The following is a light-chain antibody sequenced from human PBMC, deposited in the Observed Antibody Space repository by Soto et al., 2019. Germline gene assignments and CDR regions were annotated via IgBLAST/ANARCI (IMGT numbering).Light chain of an antibody. CDR3: QLYNSYSQAT. Sequence: DIQVTQSRSTLSASVGDRVTITCRASQSIRNWLAWYQQRPGKAPNLLIYKASSLESGVPSRFSGSGSGTEFTLTISSLQPDDFATYYCQLYNSYSQATFGQGTKVDIK. V-gene: IGKV1-5*03. CDR2: KAS. J-gene: IGKJ1*01. CDR1: QSIRNW.